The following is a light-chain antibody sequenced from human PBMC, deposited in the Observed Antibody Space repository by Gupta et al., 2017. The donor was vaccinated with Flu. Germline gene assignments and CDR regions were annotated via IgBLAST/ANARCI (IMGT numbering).Light chain of an antibody. CDR3: QQGYSTPLT. CDR1: PSIWAY. CDR2: AAS. J-gene: IGKJ4*01. V-gene: IGKV1-39*01. Sequence: PTSPSSSVGGRVTLPFPAKPSIWAYLNWYQQKPGKAPKLLIYAASSLQSGVPSRFSGSGSGRDFTLTISRLQPEDFATYYCQQGYSTPLTFGGGTKVEIK.